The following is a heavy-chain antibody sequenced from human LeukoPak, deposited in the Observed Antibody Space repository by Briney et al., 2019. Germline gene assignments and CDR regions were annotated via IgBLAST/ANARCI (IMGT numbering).Heavy chain of an antibody. V-gene: IGHV3-43*02. CDR3: AKDKISSGWYYYFDY. J-gene: IGHJ4*02. CDR2: ISGDGGST. CDR1: GFTFDDYA. D-gene: IGHD6-19*01. Sequence: GGSLRLSCAASGFTFDDYAMHWVRQVPGKGLEWVSLISGDGGSTYYADSVKGRFTISRDNSKNSLYLQMNSLRAEDTALYYCAKDKISSGWYYYFDYWGQGTLVTVSS.